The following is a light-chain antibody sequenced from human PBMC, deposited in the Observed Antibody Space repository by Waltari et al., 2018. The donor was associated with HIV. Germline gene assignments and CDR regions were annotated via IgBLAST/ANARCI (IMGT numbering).Light chain of an antibody. CDR1: QSVSSS. CDR2: GAS. Sequence: EIVLTHSPAILSLSPGERATLTCRASQSVSSSLAWYQLKPGQAPRLLIYGASNRATGIPARFSGGGSGTDFTLTISSLEPEDFAVYYCLQRNSWPLTFGGGTRVEIK. CDR3: LQRNSWPLT. V-gene: IGKV3-11*01. J-gene: IGKJ4*01.